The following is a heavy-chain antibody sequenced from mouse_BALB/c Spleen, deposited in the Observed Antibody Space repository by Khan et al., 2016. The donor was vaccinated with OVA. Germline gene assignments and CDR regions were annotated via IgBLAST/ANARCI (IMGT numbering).Heavy chain of an antibody. CDR1: GYSITSDYA. CDR3: ARRYYYGHWYFDV. Sequence: EVQLQESGPGLVKPSQSLSLTCTVTGYSITSDYAWNWIRQFPGNKLEWMGYITYSGSANYNPSLKSRISITRDTSETQFFLQLNSVTTEDSATYYCARRYYYGHWYFDVWGAGTTVTVSS. CDR2: ITYSGSA. D-gene: IGHD1-1*01. V-gene: IGHV3-2*02. J-gene: IGHJ1*01.